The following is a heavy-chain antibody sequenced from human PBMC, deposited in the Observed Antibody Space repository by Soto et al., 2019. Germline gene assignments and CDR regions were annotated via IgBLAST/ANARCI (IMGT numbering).Heavy chain of an antibody. V-gene: IGHV3-48*03. CDR2: ISSSGSTI. J-gene: IGHJ5*02. CDR3: ARENTVTTSFDP. Sequence: EVQLVESGEGLVQPGGSLRLSCAASGFTFSSYEMNWVRQAPGKGLEWVSYISSSGSTIYYADSVKGRFTISRDNAKNSLYLQMNSLRAEDTAVYYCARENTVTTSFDPWGQGTLVTVSS. CDR1: GFTFSSYE. D-gene: IGHD4-17*01.